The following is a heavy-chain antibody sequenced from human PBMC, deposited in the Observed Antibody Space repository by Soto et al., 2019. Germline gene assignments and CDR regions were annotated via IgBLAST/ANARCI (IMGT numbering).Heavy chain of an antibody. Sequence: GGSLRLSCAASGFTFSSYGMHWVRQAPGKGLEWVAVISYDGSNKYYADSVKGRFTISRDNSKNTLYLQMNSLRAEDTAVYYCAKDLPVYYDFWSGYQGAYYGMDVWGQGTTVTVSS. D-gene: IGHD3-3*01. J-gene: IGHJ6*02. V-gene: IGHV3-30*18. CDR3: AKDLPVYYDFWSGYQGAYYGMDV. CDR2: ISYDGSNK. CDR1: GFTFSSYG.